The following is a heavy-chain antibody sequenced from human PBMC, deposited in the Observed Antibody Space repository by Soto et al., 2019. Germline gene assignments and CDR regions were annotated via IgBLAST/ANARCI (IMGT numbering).Heavy chain of an antibody. D-gene: IGHD3-10*02. J-gene: IGHJ4*02. CDR3: ARDLFEGYFDY. V-gene: IGHV4-61*01. CDR1: GGSVSSGSYY. Sequence: PSETLSLTCTVSGGSVSSGSYYWSWIRQPPGKGLEWIGYIYYSGSTNYNPSLKSRVTISVDTSKNQFSLKLSSVTAADTAVYYCARDLFEGYFDYWGQGTLVTVSS. CDR2: IYYSGST.